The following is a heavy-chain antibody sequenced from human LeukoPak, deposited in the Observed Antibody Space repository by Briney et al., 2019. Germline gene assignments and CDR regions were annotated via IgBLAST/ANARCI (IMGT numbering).Heavy chain of an antibody. CDR1: GGSLSIGVYY. CDR3: ARGLLFSWFDR. CDR2: IYYSGSP. D-gene: IGHD2-21*02. V-gene: IGHV4-31*03. J-gene: IGHJ5*02. Sequence: SQTLSLTCTLSGGSLSIGVYYCSWIRQHPGKGLEWIRYIYYSGSPYYNPSLKSRVTISVDTSKNQFSLKLSSVTAADTAVYYCARGLLFSWFDRWGQGSLVSVCS.